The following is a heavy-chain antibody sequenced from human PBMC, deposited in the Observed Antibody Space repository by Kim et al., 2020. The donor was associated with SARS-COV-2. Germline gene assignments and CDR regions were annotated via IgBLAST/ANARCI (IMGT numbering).Heavy chain of an antibody. V-gene: IGHV3-33*06. J-gene: IGHJ6*02. D-gene: IGHD3-10*01. CDR2: IWYDGSNK. CDR3: AKVYQGSGTGYYYGMDV. CDR1: GFTFSSYG. Sequence: GGSLRLSCAASGFTFSSYGMHWVRQAPGKGLEWVAVIWYDGSNKYYADSVKGRFTISRDNSKNTLYLQMNSLRAEDTAVYYCAKVYQGSGTGYYYGMDVWGQGTTVTVSS.